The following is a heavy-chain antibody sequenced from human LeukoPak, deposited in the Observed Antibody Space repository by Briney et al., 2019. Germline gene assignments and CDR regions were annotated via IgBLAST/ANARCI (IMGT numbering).Heavy chain of an antibody. V-gene: IGHV4-59*08. J-gene: IGHJ6*02. D-gene: IGHD3-10*01. Sequence: SSETLSLTCTVSGGSIGSYYWSWIRQPPGKGLEWIGYIYYSGSTNYNPSLKSRVTISVDTSKNQFSLKLSSVTAADTAVYYCASTAGVRGGGVYYYYGMDVWGQGTTVTVSS. CDR3: ASTAGVRGGGVYYYYGMDV. CDR1: GGSIGSYY. CDR2: IYYSGST.